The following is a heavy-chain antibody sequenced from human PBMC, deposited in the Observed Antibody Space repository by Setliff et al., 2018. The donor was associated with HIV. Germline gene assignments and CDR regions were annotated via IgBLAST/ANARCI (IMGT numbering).Heavy chain of an antibody. J-gene: IGHJ4*02. D-gene: IGHD3-9*01. V-gene: IGHV4-31*03. CDR1: GGSISSGGFY. CDR2: IYNTGST. CDR3: ARQTWEYYDTLTGYYRSPKNFDS. Sequence: SETLSLTCTVTGGSISSGGFYWTWIRQHPGKGLEWIGYIYNTGSTYHSPSLEGRVTISVDTSKNQFSLKLSSATAADTAIYYCARQTWEYYDTLTGYYRSPKNFDSWGQGTLVTVSS.